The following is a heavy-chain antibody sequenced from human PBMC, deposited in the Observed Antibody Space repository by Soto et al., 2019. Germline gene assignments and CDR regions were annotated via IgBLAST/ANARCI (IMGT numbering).Heavy chain of an antibody. CDR1: GYTLTELS. V-gene: IGHV1-24*01. J-gene: IGHJ6*02. CDR3: ATAPGTRRIIYYYYYGMDV. D-gene: IGHD1-7*01. CDR2: FDPEDGET. Sequence: ASVKVSCKVSGYTLTELSMHWVRQAPGKGLEWMGGFDPEDGETIYAQKFQGRVTMTEDTSTDTAYMELSSLRSEDTAVYYCATAPGTRRIIYYYYYGMDVWGQGTTVTVSS.